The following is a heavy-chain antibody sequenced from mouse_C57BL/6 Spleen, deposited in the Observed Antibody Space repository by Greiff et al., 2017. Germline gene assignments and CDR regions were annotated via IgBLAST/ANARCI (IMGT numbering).Heavy chain of an antibody. Sequence: EVQRVESGGGLVKPGGSLKLSCAASGFTFSSYAMSWVRQTPEKRLEWVATISDGGSYTYYPDNVKGRFTISRDNAKNNLYLQMSHLKSEDTAMYYCARGVTGGFAYWGQGTLVTVSA. CDR3: ARGVTGGFAY. J-gene: IGHJ3*01. D-gene: IGHD2-1*01. CDR2: ISDGGSYT. V-gene: IGHV5-4*01. CDR1: GFTFSSYA.